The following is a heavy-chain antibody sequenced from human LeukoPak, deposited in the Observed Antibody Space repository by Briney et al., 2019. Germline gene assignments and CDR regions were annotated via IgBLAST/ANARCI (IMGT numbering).Heavy chain of an antibody. V-gene: IGHV4-59*01. CDR2: SGST. CDR3: ARGGNYNFDY. CDR1: GASISSYY. J-gene: IGHJ4*02. Sequence: SETLSLTCTVSGASISSYYWSWIRQPPGKGLEWIDSGSTNYNPSLKSRVTISVDTSKNQFSLNLRSVTAADTAVYYCARGGNYNFDYWGQGTLVTVSS. D-gene: IGHD3-16*01.